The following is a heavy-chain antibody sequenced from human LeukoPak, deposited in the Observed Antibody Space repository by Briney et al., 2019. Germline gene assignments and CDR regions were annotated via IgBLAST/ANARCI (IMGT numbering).Heavy chain of an antibody. CDR2: IWYDGSNK. Sequence: GGSLRLSCAASGFTFSSYGMHWVRQAPGKGLEWVAVIWYDGSNKYYADSVKGRFTISRDNSKNTLYLQMNSLRAEDTAVYYCARDLSIGITIFAFDYWGQGTLVTVSS. J-gene: IGHJ4*02. V-gene: IGHV3-33*01. CDR1: GFTFSSYG. CDR3: ARDLSIGITIFAFDY. D-gene: IGHD3-3*01.